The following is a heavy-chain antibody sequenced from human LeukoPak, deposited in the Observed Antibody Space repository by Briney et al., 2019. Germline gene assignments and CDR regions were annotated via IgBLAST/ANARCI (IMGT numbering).Heavy chain of an antibody. Sequence: PGGSLRLSCAASGFTFSSYSMNLVRQAPGKGLEWVSYISSSSSTIYYADSVKGRFTISRDNAKNSLYLQMNSLRAEDTAVYYCATAVAGGYYGMDVWGQGTTVTVSS. J-gene: IGHJ6*02. CDR2: ISSSSSTI. V-gene: IGHV3-48*01. D-gene: IGHD6-19*01. CDR1: GFTFSSYS. CDR3: ATAVAGGYYGMDV.